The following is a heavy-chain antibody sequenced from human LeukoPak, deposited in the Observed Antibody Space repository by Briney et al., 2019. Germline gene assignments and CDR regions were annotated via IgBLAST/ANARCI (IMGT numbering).Heavy chain of an antibody. V-gene: IGHV3-30-3*01. CDR2: ISYAGSNK. Sequence: GGSLRLSCAASGFTFSSYAMHWVHQAPGKGLECVAVISYAGSNKYYADSVKGRFTISRENSKKPLYLQMNRLRAEDKALYFFFQAEDGIRDDAFDIWGQGTMVTVSS. CDR1: GFTFSSYA. J-gene: IGHJ3*02. CDR3: FQAEDGIRDDAFDI. D-gene: IGHD2-21*01.